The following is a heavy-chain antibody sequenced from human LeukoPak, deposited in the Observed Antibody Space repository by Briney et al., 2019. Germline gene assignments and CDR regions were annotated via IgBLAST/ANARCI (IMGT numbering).Heavy chain of an antibody. V-gene: IGHV3-7*01. Sequence: PGGSLRLSCAASGFTFSNYWMGWVRQAPGKGLERVANIKQDGREIYDVDSVKGRFTISRDTDKDSLYLQMNSLRAEDTAVYYCARDRGHSGYDLYDYWGQGTLVTVSS. CDR1: GFTFSNYW. J-gene: IGHJ4*02. CDR3: ARDRGHSGYDLYDY. CDR2: IKQDGREI. D-gene: IGHD5-12*01.